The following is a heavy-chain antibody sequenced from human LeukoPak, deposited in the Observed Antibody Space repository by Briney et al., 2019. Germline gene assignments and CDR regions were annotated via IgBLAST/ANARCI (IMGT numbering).Heavy chain of an antibody. V-gene: IGHV3-23*01. D-gene: IGHD2-2*01. CDR3: AKTISRYCSSTSCYSFDY. Sequence: GGSLRLSCAASGFTFSGYVMTWVRQPPGKGLQWVADISGSGGSTYYADSVKGRFTISRDNSKNTLYLQMNSLRAEDTAVYYCAKTISRYCSSTSCYSFDYWGQGTLVTVSS. CDR1: GFTFSGYV. CDR2: ISGSGGST. J-gene: IGHJ4*02.